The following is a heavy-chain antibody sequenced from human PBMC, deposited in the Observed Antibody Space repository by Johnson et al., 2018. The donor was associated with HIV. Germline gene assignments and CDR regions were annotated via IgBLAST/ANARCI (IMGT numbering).Heavy chain of an antibody. CDR3: AKDLLSSSWFHDAFDI. CDR2: ISSSGTTI. V-gene: IGHV3-11*04. D-gene: IGHD6-13*01. Sequence: QVQLVESGGGLVQPGGSLRLSCAASGFSFSDYFMSWIRQAPGKGLECISYISSSGTTIYYTDSVKGRFTISRDNAKNSLYLQMNSLRAEDTAVYYCAKDLLSSSWFHDAFDIWGQGTMVTVSS. CDR1: GFSFSDYF. J-gene: IGHJ3*02.